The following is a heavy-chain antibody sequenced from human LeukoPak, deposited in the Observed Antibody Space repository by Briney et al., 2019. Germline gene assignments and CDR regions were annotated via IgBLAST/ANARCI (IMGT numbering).Heavy chain of an antibody. CDR3: ARVISPAAPDY. J-gene: IGHJ4*02. D-gene: IGHD2-2*01. CDR2: INTDGSST. CDR1: GFTFSSYW. Sequence: GGSLRLSCAASGFTFSSYWMHWVRQAPGKGLVWVSRINTDGSSTSYADSVKGRFTISRDNAKNTLYLQMNSLRAEDTAVYYCARVISPAAPDYWGQGTLVTVSS. V-gene: IGHV3-74*01.